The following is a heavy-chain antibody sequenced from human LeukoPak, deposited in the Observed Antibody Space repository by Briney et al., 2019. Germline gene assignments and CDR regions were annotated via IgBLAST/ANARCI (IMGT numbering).Heavy chain of an antibody. J-gene: IGHJ4*02. CDR3: ARAYGSGLSTVDY. D-gene: IGHD3-10*01. CDR1: GGSISSSSYY. Sequence: KPSETLSLTCTVSGGSISSSSYYWGWIRQPPGKGLEWIGSIYYSGSTYYNPSLKSRVTISVDTSKNQFSLKLSSVTAADTAMYYCARAYGSGLSTVDYWGQGTLVTVSS. V-gene: IGHV4-39*07. CDR2: IYYSGST.